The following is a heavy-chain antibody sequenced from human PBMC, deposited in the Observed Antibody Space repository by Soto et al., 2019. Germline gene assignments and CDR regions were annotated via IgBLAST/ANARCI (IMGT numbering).Heavy chain of an antibody. Sequence: PGESLKISCKGSGYSFTSYWISWVRQMPGKGLEWMGRIDPSDSYTNYSPSFQGHVTISADKSIGTAYLQWSSLKASDTAMYYCARLRVVPAGNYYYYGMDVWGQGTTVTVSS. D-gene: IGHD2-2*01. V-gene: IGHV5-10-1*01. J-gene: IGHJ6*02. CDR1: GYSFTSYW. CDR3: ARLRVVPAGNYYYYGMDV. CDR2: IDPSDSYT.